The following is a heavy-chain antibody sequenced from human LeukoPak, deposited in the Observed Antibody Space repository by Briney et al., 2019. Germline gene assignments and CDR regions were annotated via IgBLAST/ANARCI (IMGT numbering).Heavy chain of an antibody. CDR3: ARARIDY. CDR2: IKDDGSEK. J-gene: IGHJ4*02. CDR1: ETSSSSYW. Sequence: GGSLRLSGIGLETSSSSYWFIGFGRPPGKGLEWVANIKDDGSEKYSVDSVKGRFTISRDNAKNLLYLQMSSLRAEDTAVYYCARARIDYWGQGTLVTVSS. V-gene: IGHV3-7*04. D-gene: IGHD1-14*01.